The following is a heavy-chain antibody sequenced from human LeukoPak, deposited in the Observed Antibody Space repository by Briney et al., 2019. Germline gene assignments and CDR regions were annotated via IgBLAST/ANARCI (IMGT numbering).Heavy chain of an antibody. D-gene: IGHD1-26*01. CDR1: GYTFTGYY. V-gene: IGHV1-2*02. J-gene: IGHJ5*02. CDR2: INPNSGGT. CDR3: ARDGSGSGANKEWFDP. Sequence: ASVKVSCKASGYTFTGYYMHWVRQAPGQRLESMVWINPNSGGTNYAQKFQGRVTMTRDTSISTAYMELSRLRSDDTAVYYCARDGSGSGANKEWFDPWGQGTLVTVSS.